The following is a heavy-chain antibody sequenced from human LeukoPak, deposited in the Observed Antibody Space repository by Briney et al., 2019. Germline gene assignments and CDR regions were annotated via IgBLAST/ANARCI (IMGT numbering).Heavy chain of an antibody. CDR1: GGTFSSYA. CDR2: IIPIFGTA. V-gene: IGHV1-69*05. D-gene: IGHD2-2*01. Sequence: ASVKVSCKASGGTFSSYAISWVRQAPGQGLEWMGGIIPIFGTANYAQKFQGRVTITTDESTSTAYMELSRLRSDDTAVYYCARGQEEVPAAIYLGDFGYWGQGTLVTVSS. J-gene: IGHJ4*02. CDR3: ARGQEEVPAAIYLGDFGY.